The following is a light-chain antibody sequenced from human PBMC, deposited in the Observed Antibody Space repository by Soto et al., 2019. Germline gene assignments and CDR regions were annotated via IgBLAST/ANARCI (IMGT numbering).Light chain of an antibody. CDR3: SSLTSSTTYV. V-gene: IGLV2-14*03. CDR2: DVR. CDR1: SSVVGGYNY. Sequence: QASLAQPASRSGSPGQSITLSRTGNSSVVGGYNYVSWYQQHPGKAPKLLIYDVRSRPSGVSNRFSGSKSGNTASLTISGLQAEDEADYYCSSLTSSTTYVFGTGTKVTVL. J-gene: IGLJ1*01.